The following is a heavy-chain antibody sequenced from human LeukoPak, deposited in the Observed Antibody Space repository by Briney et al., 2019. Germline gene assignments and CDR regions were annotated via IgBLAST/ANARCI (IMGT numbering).Heavy chain of an antibody. D-gene: IGHD6-19*01. CDR1: GFTVSSSY. CDR2: IYSGGST. CDR3: ARELSGWYQGGFYFDY. V-gene: IGHV3-53*01. J-gene: IGHJ4*02. Sequence: QPGGSLRLSCAASGFTVSSSYMSWVRQAPGKGLEWVSVIYSGGSTYYADSVKGRFTISRDNSKNTLYLQMNSLRAEDTALYYCARELSGWYQGGFYFDYWGQGTLVTVSS.